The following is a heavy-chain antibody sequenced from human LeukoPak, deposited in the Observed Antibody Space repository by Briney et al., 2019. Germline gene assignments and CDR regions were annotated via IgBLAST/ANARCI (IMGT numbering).Heavy chain of an antibody. CDR1: GFTFSSSA. D-gene: IGHD4/OR15-4a*01. Sequence: GGSLRLSCAASGFTFSSSAMHWVRQAPGKGLEWVAFISYDGSHKSSADSVKGRFTISRDNSKNTLYLQVSSLRAEDTALYYCVKDRSTNYAFDYWGQGTLVTVSP. V-gene: IGHV3-30*02. CDR2: ISYDGSHK. J-gene: IGHJ4*02. CDR3: VKDRSTNYAFDY.